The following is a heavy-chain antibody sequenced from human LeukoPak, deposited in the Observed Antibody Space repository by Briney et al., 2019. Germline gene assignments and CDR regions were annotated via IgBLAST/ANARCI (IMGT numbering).Heavy chain of an antibody. CDR2: IYYSGST. D-gene: IGHD5-18*01. CDR3: ARSVDTAMVPVFDY. J-gene: IGHJ4*02. CDR1: GGSISSSSYY. V-gene: IGHV4-39*01. Sequence: SETLSLTCTVSGGSISSSSYYWGWIRQPPGKGLEWLGNIYYSGSTYYNPSLKSRVTISVDTSKNQFSLKLSSVTAADTAVYYCARSVDTAMVPVFDYWGQGTLVTVPS.